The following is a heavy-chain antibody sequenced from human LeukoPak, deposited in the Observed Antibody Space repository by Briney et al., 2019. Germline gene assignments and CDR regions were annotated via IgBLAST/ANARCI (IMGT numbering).Heavy chain of an antibody. J-gene: IGHJ6*03. CDR3: ARGSKHNILTGYYIGPYYMDV. CDR1: GYTFTSYG. V-gene: IGHV1-8*02. Sequence: ASVKVSCKASGYTFTSYGISWVRQAPGQGLEWMGWVNPNSGNTGYAQKFQGRVTMTRNTSITTAYMELSSLTSEDAAVYFCARGSKHNILTGYYIGPYYMDVWGKGTMVTISS. D-gene: IGHD3-9*01. CDR2: VNPNSGNT.